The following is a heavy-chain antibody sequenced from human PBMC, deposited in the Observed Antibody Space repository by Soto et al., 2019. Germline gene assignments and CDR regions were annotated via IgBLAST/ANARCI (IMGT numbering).Heavy chain of an antibody. Sequence: PSETLSLTCAVYGGSFSGYYWSWIRQPPGKGLEWIGEINHSGSTNYNPSLKSRVTISVDTSKNQFSLKLSSVTAADTAVYYCERGKHVTVIYYWGQGTLVTVS. CDR3: ERGKHVTVIYY. CDR2: INHSGST. D-gene: IGHD2-21*01. V-gene: IGHV4-34*01. J-gene: IGHJ4*02. CDR1: GGSFSGYY.